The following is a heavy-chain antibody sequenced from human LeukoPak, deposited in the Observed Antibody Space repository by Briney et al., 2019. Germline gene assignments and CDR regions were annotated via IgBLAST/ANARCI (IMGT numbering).Heavy chain of an antibody. J-gene: IGHJ3*02. D-gene: IGHD6-19*01. CDR2: IYYSGST. CDR3: ARRRQSSRGAFDI. CDR1: GGSISSYY. V-gene: IGHV4-59*08. Sequence: SETLSLTCTVSGGSISSYYWSWIRQPPGKGLEWIGYIYYSGSTNYNPSHKSRVTISVDTSKNLFSLRLTSVTAADTAVYYCARRRQSSRGAFDIWGQGTMVTVSS.